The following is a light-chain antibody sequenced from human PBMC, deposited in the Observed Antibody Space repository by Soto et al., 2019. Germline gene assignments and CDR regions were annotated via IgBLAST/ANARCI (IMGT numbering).Light chain of an antibody. CDR2: DVS. CDR1: SSDVGGYNY. Sequence: QSVLTQPASVSGSPGQSITISCTGTSSDVGGYNYVSWYQQHPGKAPKLMIYDVSNRPSGVSNRFSGSKSVNTASLTISGLQAEDEADYYCSSYTSSSTLVVFGGGTKLPVL. CDR3: SSYTSSSTLVV. J-gene: IGLJ2*01. V-gene: IGLV2-14*01.